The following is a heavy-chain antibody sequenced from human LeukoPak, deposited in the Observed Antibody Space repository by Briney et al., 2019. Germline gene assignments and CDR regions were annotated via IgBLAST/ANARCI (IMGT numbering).Heavy chain of an antibody. CDR2: ISSSGNTI. CDR3: AGPQVVIIPPDAFDI. V-gene: IGHV3-11*01. Sequence: GGSLRLSCAASGFTFSDYYMSWIRQAPGKGLEWVSYISSSGNTIYYADSVKGRFTISRDNAKNSLYLQMNSLTAEDTAVYYCAGPQVVIIPPDAFDIWGQGTMVTVSS. J-gene: IGHJ3*02. D-gene: IGHD3-22*01. CDR1: GFTFSDYY.